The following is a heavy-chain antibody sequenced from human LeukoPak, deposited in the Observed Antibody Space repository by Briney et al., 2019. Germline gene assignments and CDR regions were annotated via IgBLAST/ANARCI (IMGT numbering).Heavy chain of an antibody. V-gene: IGHV1-8*01. J-gene: IGHJ4*02. Sequence: ASVKVSCKASGYTFTNYDINWVRQATGQGLEWMGWMNPNSGNTGYAHKFQGRVTMTRNTSITTAYMELSSLRSEDTAVYYCARRRGWPNYFDYWGQGTLVTVSS. CDR1: GYTFTNYD. CDR3: ARRRGWPNYFDY. CDR2: MNPNSGNT. D-gene: IGHD6-19*01.